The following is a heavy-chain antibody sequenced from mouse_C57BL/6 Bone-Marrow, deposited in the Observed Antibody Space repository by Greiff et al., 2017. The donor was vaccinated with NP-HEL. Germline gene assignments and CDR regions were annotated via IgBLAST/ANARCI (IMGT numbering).Heavy chain of an antibody. D-gene: IGHD2-4*01. V-gene: IGHV1-78*01. J-gene: IGHJ3*01. CDR1: GYTFTDHP. Sequence: VQLQQSDAELVKPGASVKISCKVSGYTFTDHPIHWMKQRPEQGLEWIGSIYPRAGSTKYNEKFKGKATLTADKSSSTAYMQLNSLTSEDSAVYFCARGGLRAWFAYWGQGTLVTVSA. CDR3: ARGGLRAWFAY. CDR2: IYPRAGST.